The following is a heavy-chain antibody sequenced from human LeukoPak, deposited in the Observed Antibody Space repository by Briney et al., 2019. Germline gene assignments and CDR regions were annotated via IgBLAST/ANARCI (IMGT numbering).Heavy chain of an antibody. V-gene: IGHV3-74*01. CDR2: INGDGSRT. J-gene: IGHJ4*02. Sequence: GGSLRLSCAASGFTLSNYWMHWVRQAPGKGLVWVSNINGDGSRTTYADAVKGRFTISRDNGKNTLFLQMNSLRAEDTAVYYCARDVVFRNGRTDYWGQGTLVTVSS. CDR1: GFTLSNYW. D-gene: IGHD2-15*01. CDR3: ARDVVFRNGRTDY.